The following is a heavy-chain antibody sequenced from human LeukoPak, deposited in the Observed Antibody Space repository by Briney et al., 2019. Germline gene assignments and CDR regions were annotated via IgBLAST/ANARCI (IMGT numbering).Heavy chain of an antibody. CDR1: GFTFRNHW. J-gene: IGHJ4*02. V-gene: IGHV3-7*01. D-gene: IGHD1-7*01. CDR2: ITPDGSGD. Sequence: GGPLRLSCAASGFTFRNHWMSWVRQAPGRGLEWVASITPDGSGDYYLDSVKGRFTISRDNAENSLFLQMSSLGAEDTAVYYCARLMGTVTTYDYWGQGTLVTVSS. CDR3: ARLMGTVTTYDY.